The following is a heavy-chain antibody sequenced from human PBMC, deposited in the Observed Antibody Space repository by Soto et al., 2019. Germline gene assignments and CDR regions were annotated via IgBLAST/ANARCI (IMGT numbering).Heavy chain of an antibody. V-gene: IGHV3-53*01. Sequence: EVQLVESGGDLIQPGGSLRLSCAASGFTVSSNYMSWVRQAPGKGLEWISVIHSGGSTYYADSVKGRFNISRDNSKNTPFLQMNSLRAEDTAVYYCARDRTFDFWGQGNLVTGSS. CDR2: IHSGGST. CDR1: GFTVSSNY. CDR3: ARDRTFDF. J-gene: IGHJ4*02.